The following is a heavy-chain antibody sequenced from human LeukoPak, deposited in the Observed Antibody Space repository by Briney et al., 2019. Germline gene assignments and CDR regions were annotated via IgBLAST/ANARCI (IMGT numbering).Heavy chain of an antibody. J-gene: IGHJ4*02. Sequence: GGSLRLSCAASGFTFSSYWMSWVRKAPGMGLEWVANIKQDGSEKHYVDSVKGRLTISRDNAKNLLYLQMNSLRVEDTAVYYCAGGPGFLIDCWGQGNLVTVSS. CDR1: GFTFSSYW. CDR3: AGGPGFLIDC. CDR2: IKQDGSEK. V-gene: IGHV3-7*01. D-gene: IGHD3-3*01.